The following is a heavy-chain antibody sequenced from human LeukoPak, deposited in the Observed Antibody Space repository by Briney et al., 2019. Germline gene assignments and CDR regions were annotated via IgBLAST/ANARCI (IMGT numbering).Heavy chain of an antibody. Sequence: ASVKVSCKASGYTFTSYDINWVRQATGRGLEWMGWMNPNSGNTGYAQKFQGRVTMTRNTSISTAYMELSSLRSEDTAVYYCARGRGDVVVRPFDPWGQGTLVTVSS. CDR3: ARGRGDVVVRPFDP. CDR1: GYTFTSYD. CDR2: MNPNSGNT. J-gene: IGHJ5*02. D-gene: IGHD2-2*01. V-gene: IGHV1-8*01.